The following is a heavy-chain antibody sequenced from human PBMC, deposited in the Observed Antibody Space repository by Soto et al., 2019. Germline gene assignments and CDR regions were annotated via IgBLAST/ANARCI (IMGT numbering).Heavy chain of an antibody. D-gene: IGHD1-1*01. J-gene: IGHJ5*02. CDR2: IFPNGNT. CDR1: RGYVSTFQ. Sequence: SETLSLTCTVSRGYVSTFQWSWVRQPAGKGLEWIGRIFPNGNTDYCPSLKRRGTLAVETSKKQISLNLTSVTAADMAVYYCAREGSHSAYHFAIGIQLLSFDRWGQGLPVTVSS. V-gene: IGHV4-4*07. CDR3: AREGSHSAYHFAIGIQLLSFDR.